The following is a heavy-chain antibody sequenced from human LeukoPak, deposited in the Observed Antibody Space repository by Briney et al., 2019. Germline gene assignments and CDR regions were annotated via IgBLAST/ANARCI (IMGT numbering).Heavy chain of an antibody. Sequence: SVKVSCKASGFTFTSSAVQWVRQARGQRLEWIGWIVVGSGNTNYAQKFQERVTMTRNTSISTAYMELSSLRSEDTAVYYCARGKGVFWSDYWGQGTLVTVSS. D-gene: IGHD6-13*01. CDR1: GFTFTSSA. CDR3: ARGKGVFWSDY. V-gene: IGHV1-58*01. CDR2: IVVGSGNT. J-gene: IGHJ4*02.